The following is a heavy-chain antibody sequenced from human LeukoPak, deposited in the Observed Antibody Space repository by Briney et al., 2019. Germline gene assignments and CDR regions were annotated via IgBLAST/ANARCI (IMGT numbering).Heavy chain of an antibody. D-gene: IGHD4-17*01. J-gene: IGHJ4*02. CDR3: AKVRGGDYYFDY. V-gene: IGHV3-23*01. Sequence: PGGSLRLSCAASGFTFSTYRMNWVRQAPGQGLEWVSAISGSGGSTYYADSVKGRFTISRDNSKNTLYLQMNSLRAEDTAVYYCAKVRGGDYYFDYWGQGTLVTVSS. CDR2: ISGSGGST. CDR1: GFTFSTYR.